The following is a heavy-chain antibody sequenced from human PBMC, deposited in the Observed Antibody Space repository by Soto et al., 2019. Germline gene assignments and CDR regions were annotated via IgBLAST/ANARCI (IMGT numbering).Heavy chain of an antibody. CDR1: GYSFTSYW. J-gene: IGHJ4*02. D-gene: IGHD6-19*01. CDR2: IYPGDSDT. Sequence: GPSLKLSCKGSGYSFTSYWSGWVRQMPGKGLEWMGIIYPGDSDTRYSPSFQGQVTISADKSISTAYLQWSSLKASDTAMYYCARHPGYSSGCIDYWGQGTLVTVSS. CDR3: ARHPGYSSGCIDY. V-gene: IGHV5-51*01.